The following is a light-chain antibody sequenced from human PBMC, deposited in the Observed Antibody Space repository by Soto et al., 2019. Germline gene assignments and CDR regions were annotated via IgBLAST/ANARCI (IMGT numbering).Light chain of an antibody. CDR2: GAS. Sequence: DIQMTQSPSSLSASIGDIITITYRATQSISTYLNCYQQNHGKPPKLLIYGASTLQNGVPSSFSGSGSATDYTLPISGLQPEEFATYYCQQSFLTPPLTFVGGTKVEMK. V-gene: IGKV1-39*01. J-gene: IGKJ4*01. CDR3: QQSFLTPPLT. CDR1: QSISTY.